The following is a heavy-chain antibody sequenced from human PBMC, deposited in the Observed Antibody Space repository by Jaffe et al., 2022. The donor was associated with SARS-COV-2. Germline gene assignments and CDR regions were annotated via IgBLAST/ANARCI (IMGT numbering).Heavy chain of an antibody. CDR2: IKPDGSET. Sequence: EVQLVESGGGLVQPGGSLRLSCAVSGFTFSSYWMRWVRQSPGKGLEWVANIKPDGSETYYVASVEGRFTVSRDNAKNSLYLQMNSLRAEDTAVYYCTRDSGSLDYWGQGTLVTVSS. V-gene: IGHV3-7*01. D-gene: IGHD1-26*01. CDR3: TRDSGSLDY. CDR1: GFTFSSYW. J-gene: IGHJ4*02.